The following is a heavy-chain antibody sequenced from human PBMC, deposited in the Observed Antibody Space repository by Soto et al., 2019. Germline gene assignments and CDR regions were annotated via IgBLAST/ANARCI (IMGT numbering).Heavy chain of an antibody. D-gene: IGHD2-2*01. CDR3: ASALEVVTDDY. Sequence: QVQLVQSGAEVKKPGASVKVSCKASGYTFTSYAMHWVRQAPGQRLEWMGWINAGNGNTKYSQKFQGRVTITRDTSASTAYMDLSSLGSEDTAVYYCASALEVVTDDYWGQGTLVTVSS. CDR2: INAGNGNT. V-gene: IGHV1-3*01. CDR1: GYTFTSYA. J-gene: IGHJ4*02.